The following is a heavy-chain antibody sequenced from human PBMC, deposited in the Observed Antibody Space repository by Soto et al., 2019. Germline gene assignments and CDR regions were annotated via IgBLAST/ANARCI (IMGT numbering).Heavy chain of an antibody. CDR3: AKATATGGGAFDI. J-gene: IGHJ3*02. CDR2: ILVDGRT. CDR1: GFICSSYD. D-gene: IGHD2-8*02. Sequence: GGSLRLSCAASGFICSSYDMSWVRQAPGKGLEWVSTILVDGRTFYVDSVKGRFTISRDGSQNTVYLQMNSLTAGDTALYYCAKATATGGGAFDICGQGTMVTVSS. V-gene: IGHV3-23*01.